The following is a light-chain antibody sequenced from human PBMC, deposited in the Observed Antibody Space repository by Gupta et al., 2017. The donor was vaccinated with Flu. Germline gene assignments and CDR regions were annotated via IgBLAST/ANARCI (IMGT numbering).Light chain of an antibody. V-gene: IGLV3-25*02. CDR1: ALPKKY. Sequence: SYYLTQPPSVSVSPGQTARITCSGDALPKKYAYWYQQKPGQAPVLVIYKDSERPSGIPERFSGSSSGTTVTLTISGVQAEDEADYYCQSADSSGTYPVFGGGTKLTVL. J-gene: IGLJ2*01. CDR3: QSADSSGTYPV. CDR2: KDS.